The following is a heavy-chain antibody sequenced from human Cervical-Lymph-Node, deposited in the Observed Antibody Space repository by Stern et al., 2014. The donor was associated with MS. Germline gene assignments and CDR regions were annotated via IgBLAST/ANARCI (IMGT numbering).Heavy chain of an antibody. J-gene: IGHJ4*01. CDR1: GFTLSRYW. Sequence: EVQLVESGGGLVQPGGSLRLSCAASGFTLSRYWMHWVRQAPGKGLVWISRMNSDGTTTNYADSVKGRFTISRDNAKNMVCLQVNSLRVDDTAVYYCARDVQGDGNYNLDQWGHGTLVTVSS. CDR3: ARDVQGDGNYNLDQ. CDR2: MNSDGTTT. V-gene: IGHV3-74*01. D-gene: IGHD1-1*01.